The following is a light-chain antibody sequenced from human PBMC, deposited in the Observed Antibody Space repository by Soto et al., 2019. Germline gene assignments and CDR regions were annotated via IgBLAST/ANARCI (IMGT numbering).Light chain of an antibody. Sequence: EIVLTQSPGTLSLSPGERATLSCRASQSVSSSYLAWYQQKPGQAPRLLIYGASSRATGIPDRFSGSESGTDFTLTISRLEPEDFAVYYCQQYGSSPPWTFGQGPKVEIK. J-gene: IGKJ1*01. CDR3: QQYGSSPPWT. V-gene: IGKV3-20*01. CDR2: GAS. CDR1: QSVSSSY.